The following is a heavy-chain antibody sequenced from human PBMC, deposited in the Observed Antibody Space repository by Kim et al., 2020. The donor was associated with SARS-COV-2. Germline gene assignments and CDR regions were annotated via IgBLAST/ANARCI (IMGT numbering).Heavy chain of an antibody. CDR2: IRSKAYSFAT. V-gene: IGHV3-73*01. J-gene: IGHJ4*02. D-gene: IGHD6-25*01. CDR3: TSPAAFNY. Sequence: GGSLRLSCAASGLTFSDSAMHWVRQASGKGLEWVGRIRSKAYSFATAYTASVKGRFTISRDDSKNTAYLQMNSLKTEDTAIYYCTSPAAFNYWGQGTLVTVSS. CDR1: GLTFSDSA.